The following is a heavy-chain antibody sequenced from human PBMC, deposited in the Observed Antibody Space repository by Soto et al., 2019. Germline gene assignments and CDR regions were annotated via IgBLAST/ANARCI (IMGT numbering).Heavy chain of an antibody. CDR3: ARDQIAVAGPTHPDY. Sequence: GGSLRLSCAASGFTFSDYYMSWIRQAPGKGLEWVSYISSSGSTIYYADSVKGRFTISRDNAKNSLYLQMNSLRAEDTAVYYCARDQIAVAGPTHPDYWGQGTLVTASS. CDR2: ISSSGSTI. V-gene: IGHV3-11*01. J-gene: IGHJ4*02. D-gene: IGHD6-19*01. CDR1: GFTFSDYY.